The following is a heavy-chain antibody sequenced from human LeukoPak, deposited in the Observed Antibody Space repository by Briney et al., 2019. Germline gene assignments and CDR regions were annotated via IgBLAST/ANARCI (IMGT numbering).Heavy chain of an antibody. J-gene: IGHJ4*02. V-gene: IGHV1-69*13. D-gene: IGHD3-10*01. CDR3: ASSGELLPPDY. CDR2: ITPIFGTA. CDR1: GGTFSSYA. Sequence: ASVKVSCKASGGTFSSYAISWVRQAPGQGLEWMGGITPIFGTANYAQKFQGRVTITADESTSTAYMELSSLRSEDTAVYYCASSGELLPPDYWGQGTLVTVSS.